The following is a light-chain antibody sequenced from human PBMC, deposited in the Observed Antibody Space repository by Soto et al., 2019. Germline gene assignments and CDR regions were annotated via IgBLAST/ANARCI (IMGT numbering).Light chain of an antibody. J-gene: IGLJ2*01. CDR3: SSYTSSSVV. CDR2: DVS. V-gene: IGLV2-14*03. CDR1: SSDIGAYNY. Sequence: QSALTQPASVSGSPGQSITISCTGTSSDIGAYNYVSWYQQHPGKAPKLMIYDVSNRPAGISNRFSGSKSGNTASLTISGLQAEDEADYVCSSYTSSSVVFGGGTNVTVL.